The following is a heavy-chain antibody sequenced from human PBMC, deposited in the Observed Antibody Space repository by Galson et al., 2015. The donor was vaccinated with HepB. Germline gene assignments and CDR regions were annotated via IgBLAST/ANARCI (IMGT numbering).Heavy chain of an antibody. D-gene: IGHD1-26*01. CDR3: ARDGSHYDVDY. Sequence: SLRLSCAASGFTFRRYGMHWVRLAPGKGLEWVAFISSGGGSKDYADYVRGRFSISRDDSRDILYRQMNSLRVDDAARYYCARDGSHYDVDYWGQGTLVTVFS. J-gene: IGHJ4*02. CDR2: ISSGGGSK. V-gene: IGHV3-33*08. CDR1: GFTFRRYG.